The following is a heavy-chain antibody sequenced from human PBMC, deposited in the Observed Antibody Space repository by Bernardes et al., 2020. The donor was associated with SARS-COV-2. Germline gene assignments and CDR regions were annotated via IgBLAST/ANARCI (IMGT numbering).Heavy chain of an antibody. D-gene: IGHD4-17*01. J-gene: IGHJ3*02. CDR2: FHTRGST. Sequence: LSLTCTVSGDSLSSGDYYCSWIRQPAGKGLEYIGRFHTRGSTKYNPSHESRVTISLYTSKNQFSLKLTSVTAADTAVYFCALTTVVPWAFDIWGQGTMVTVSS. V-gene: IGHV4-61*02. CDR1: GDSLSSGDYY. CDR3: ALTTVVPWAFDI.